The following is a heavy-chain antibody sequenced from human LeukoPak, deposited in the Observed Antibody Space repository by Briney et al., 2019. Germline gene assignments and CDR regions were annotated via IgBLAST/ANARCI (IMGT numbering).Heavy chain of an antibody. CDR2: IYYSGST. CDR3: ARVSGYDWESFYDY. J-gene: IGHJ4*02. V-gene: IGHV4-59*01. D-gene: IGHD5-12*01. Sequence: SETLSLTCTVSGGSISSYYWSWIRQPPGKGLEWIGYIYYSGSTNYNPSLKSRVTISLDTSKNQFSLKLSSVTAADPAMYYCARVSGYDWESFYDYWGQGSLVTVSS. CDR1: GGSISSYY.